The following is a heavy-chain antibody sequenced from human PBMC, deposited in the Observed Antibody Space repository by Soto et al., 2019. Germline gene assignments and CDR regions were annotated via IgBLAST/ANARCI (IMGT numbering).Heavy chain of an antibody. CDR3: AREPEGIAAALDY. CDR1: GFTFRTYG. CDR2: ISSSGSFI. D-gene: IGHD6-13*01. Sequence: EVQLVESGGGLVKPGGSLRLSCVASGFTFRTYGMNWVRRAPGGGLEWVASISSSGSFIYYADSVKGRFTISRDDAEKSLYLQMNSLRAEDTALYYCAREPEGIAAALDYWGRGTLVTVSS. V-gene: IGHV3-21*01. J-gene: IGHJ4*02.